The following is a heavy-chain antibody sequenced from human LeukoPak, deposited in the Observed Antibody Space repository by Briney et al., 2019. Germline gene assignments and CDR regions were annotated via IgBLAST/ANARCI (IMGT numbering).Heavy chain of an antibody. Sequence: GGSLRLSCAASGFTFSSYGMHWVRQAPGKGLEWVAVIWYDGSNKYYADSVKGRFTISRDNSKNTLYLQMNSLRAEDTAVYYCARAKGQYYYDSSGYYGWFDPWGQGTLVTVSS. V-gene: IGHV3-33*01. D-gene: IGHD3-22*01. CDR3: ARAKGQYYYDSSGYYGWFDP. CDR1: GFTFSSYG. J-gene: IGHJ5*02. CDR2: IWYDGSNK.